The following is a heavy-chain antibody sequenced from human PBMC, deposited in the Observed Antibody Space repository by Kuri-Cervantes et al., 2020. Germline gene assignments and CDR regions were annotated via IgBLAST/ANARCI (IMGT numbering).Heavy chain of an antibody. Sequence: SLKIYCAASGFTFSSYWMHWVRQAPGKGLEWVAVISYDGSNKYYAASVKGRFTISRDNSKNTLYLQMNSLRAEDTAVYYCARDLLRAAAGTLDYWGQGTLVTVSS. J-gene: IGHJ4*02. CDR3: ARDLLRAAAGTLDY. V-gene: IGHV3-30-3*01. CDR1: GFTFSSYW. D-gene: IGHD6-13*01. CDR2: ISYDGSNK.